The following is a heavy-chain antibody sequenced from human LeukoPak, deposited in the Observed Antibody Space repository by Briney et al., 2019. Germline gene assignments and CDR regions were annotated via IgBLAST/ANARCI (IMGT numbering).Heavy chain of an antibody. D-gene: IGHD4-17*01. V-gene: IGHV4-34*01. CDR1: GGSFSGYF. CDR3: ARGQGTVTTH. CDR2: INHSGSA. Sequence: SETLSLTCAVFGGSFSGYFWRWIRQPPGKGLEWIGEINHSGSANYNPSLKSRVTISLDTSKNQFPLNLSSVTAADTAVYYCARGQGTVTTHWGQGTLVTVSS. J-gene: IGHJ4*02.